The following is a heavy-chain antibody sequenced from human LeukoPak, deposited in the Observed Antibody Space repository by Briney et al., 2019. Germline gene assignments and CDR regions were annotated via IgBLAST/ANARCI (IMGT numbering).Heavy chain of an antibody. CDR1: GFTFSSYD. J-gene: IGHJ6*02. D-gene: IGHD6-6*01. CDR3: ARDLRRQGDYYYYGMDV. CDR2: IPYDGSNK. Sequence: GSLRLSCAASGFTFSSYDMHWVRQAPGKGLEWVAVIPYDGSNKYYADSVKGRFTISRDNSKNTLYLQMNSLRAEDTAVYYCARDLRRQGDYYYYGMDVWGQGTTVTVSS. V-gene: IGHV3-30*04.